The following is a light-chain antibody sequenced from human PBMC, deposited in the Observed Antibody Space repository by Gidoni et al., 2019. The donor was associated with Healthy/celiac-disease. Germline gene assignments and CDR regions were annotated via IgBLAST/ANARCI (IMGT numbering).Light chain of an antibody. Sequence: DIVLTQSPGTLSLSPGERATLSCRASQSVSSSYLAWYQQKPGQAPRLLIYGASSRATGIPDRFSGSGSGTDFTLTISRLEPEDFAVYYCQQYGSSSGTFGQGTKVKIK. V-gene: IGKV3-20*01. J-gene: IGKJ1*01. CDR1: QSVSSSY. CDR2: GAS. CDR3: QQYGSSSGT.